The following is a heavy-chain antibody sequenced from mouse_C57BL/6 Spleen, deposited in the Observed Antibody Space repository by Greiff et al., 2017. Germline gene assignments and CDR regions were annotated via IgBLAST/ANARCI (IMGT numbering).Heavy chain of an antibody. CDR2: IDPSDSYT. CDR1: GYTFTSYW. CDR3: ARVIYYGTLYAMDY. D-gene: IGHD2-1*01. J-gene: IGHJ4*01. Sequence: QVQLQQPGAELVMPGASVKLSCKASGYTFTSYWMHWVKQRPGQGLEWIGEIDPSDSYTNYNQKFKGKSTLTVDKSSSTAYMQLSSLTSEDSAVYYCARVIYYGTLYAMDYWGQGTSVTVSS. V-gene: IGHV1-69*01.